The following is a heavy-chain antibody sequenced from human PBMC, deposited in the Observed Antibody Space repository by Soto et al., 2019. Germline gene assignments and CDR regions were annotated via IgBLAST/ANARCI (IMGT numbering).Heavy chain of an antibody. J-gene: IGHJ5*01. CDR3: ARDVWDTNELTRFGS. V-gene: IGHV3-33*01. Sequence: QVQLVESGGGVVHPGRSLGLTCEASGFIFGGYGIHWVRQAPGKGLEWVAVIWTDGSRQYYSDSVKGRFTVSRDNSNNPECLEMTRLRAGDTAVYSCARDVWDTNELTRFGSWGQGTPVTVSS. D-gene: IGHD2-8*01. CDR1: GFIFGGYG. CDR2: IWTDGSRQ.